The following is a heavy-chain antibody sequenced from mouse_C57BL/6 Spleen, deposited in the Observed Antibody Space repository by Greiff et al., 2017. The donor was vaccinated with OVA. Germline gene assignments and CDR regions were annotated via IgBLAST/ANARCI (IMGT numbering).Heavy chain of an antibody. CDR1: GFSLTSYG. CDR2: IWGDGST. CDR3: AKQTDQDLLDY. J-gene: IGHJ3*01. V-gene: IGHV2-3*01. Sequence: VQLQESGPGLVAPSQSLSITCTVSGFSLTSYGVSWVRQPPGQGLEWLGVIWGDGSTNYPSAPISRLSISKDNSKSQVIFKLNSLQTDDTAAYYCAKQTDQDLLDYWGQGTLVTVSA. D-gene: IGHD3-2*02.